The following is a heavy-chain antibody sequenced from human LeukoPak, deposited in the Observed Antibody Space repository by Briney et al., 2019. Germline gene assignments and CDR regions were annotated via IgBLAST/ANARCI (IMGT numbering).Heavy chain of an antibody. CDR1: GGSINNYY. Sequence: SETLSLTCTVSGGSINNYYWTWIRQPPGKGLECIGYVYYTGSTYYNTSLKSRVTISVATSKNQFSLKLNSVTAADTAVYYCARDSSTVTTRHFDYWGQGTLVTVSS. V-gene: IGHV4-59*01. CDR3: ARDSSTVTTRHFDY. CDR2: VYYTGST. D-gene: IGHD4-17*01. J-gene: IGHJ4*02.